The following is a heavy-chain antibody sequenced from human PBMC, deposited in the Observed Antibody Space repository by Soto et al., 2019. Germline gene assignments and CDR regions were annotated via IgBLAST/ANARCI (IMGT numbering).Heavy chain of an antibody. J-gene: IGHJ6*02. CDR1: GFTFSSYA. D-gene: IGHD6-13*01. CDR3: AKDLPPGSSWYGYYYYGMDV. CDR2: ISGSGGST. Sequence: PGGSLRLSCAASGFTFSSYAMSWVRQAPGKGREWVSAISGSGGSTYYADSVKGRFTISRDNSKNTLYLQMNSLRAEDTAVYYCAKDLPPGSSWYGYYYYGMDVWGQGTTVTVSS. V-gene: IGHV3-23*01.